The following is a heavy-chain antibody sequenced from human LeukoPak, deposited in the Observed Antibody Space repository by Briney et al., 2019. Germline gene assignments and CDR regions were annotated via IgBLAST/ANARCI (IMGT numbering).Heavy chain of an antibody. V-gene: IGHV3-30*18. CDR1: GFTFSSYG. CDR3: AKDHNMITLMYYFDY. J-gene: IGHJ4*02. D-gene: IGHD3-16*01. Sequence: GALRLSCAASGFTFSSYGMHWVRQAPGKGLEWVAVISYDGSNKYYADSVKGRFTISRDNSKNTLYLQMNSLRAEDTALYYCAKDHNMITLMYYFDYWGQGTLVTVSS. CDR2: ISYDGSNK.